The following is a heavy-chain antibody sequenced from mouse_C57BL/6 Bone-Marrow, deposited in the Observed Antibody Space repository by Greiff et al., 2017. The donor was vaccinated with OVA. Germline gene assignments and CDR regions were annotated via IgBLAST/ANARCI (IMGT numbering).Heavy chain of an antibody. V-gene: IGHV5-16*01. CDR1: GFTFSDYY. Sequence: EVKLMESEGGLVQPGSSMKLSCTASGFTFSDYYMAWVRQVPEKGLEWVANINYDGSSTYYLDSLKSRFIISRDNAKNILYLQMSSLKSEDTATYYCARRGSNYGYFDYWGQGTTRTVSS. D-gene: IGHD2-5*01. J-gene: IGHJ2*01. CDR3: ARRGSNYGYFDY. CDR2: INYDGSST.